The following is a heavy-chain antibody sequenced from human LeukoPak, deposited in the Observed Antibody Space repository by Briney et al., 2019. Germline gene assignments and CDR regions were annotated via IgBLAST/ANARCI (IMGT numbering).Heavy chain of an antibody. CDR2: ISISSSYI. Sequence: PGGSLRLSCAASGFSFSDHSINWVRQAPGKGLEWVSSISISSSYIYYADSVKGRFTISRDNAKDSLYLQMNSLRAEDTAVYYCARGRYDVLAGYQPPYFDYWGQGTLVTVSS. CDR1: GFSFSDHS. J-gene: IGHJ4*02. CDR3: ARGRYDVLAGYQPPYFDY. D-gene: IGHD3-9*01. V-gene: IGHV3-21*01.